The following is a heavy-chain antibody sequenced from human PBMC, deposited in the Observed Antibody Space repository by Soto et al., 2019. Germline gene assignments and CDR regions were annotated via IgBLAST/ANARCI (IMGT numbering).Heavy chain of an antibody. CDR3: VRGGGGGLFDP. J-gene: IGHJ5*02. CDR2: ISPGSRYP. V-gene: IGHV3-11*06. D-gene: IGHD2-15*01. CDR1: GFTFCYSY. Sequence: GGSLRLSCAGSGFTFCYSYMSWIRQAPGKGLEWLSYISPGSRYPAYADSVKGRFTISRDNAKRSLYLQMMSLTAEDTAIYYCVRGGGGGLFDPWGQGTMVTAPQ.